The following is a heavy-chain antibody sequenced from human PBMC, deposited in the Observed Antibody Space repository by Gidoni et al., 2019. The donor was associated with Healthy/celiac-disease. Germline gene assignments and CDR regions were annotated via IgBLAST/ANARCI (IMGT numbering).Heavy chain of an antibody. D-gene: IGHD3-22*01. CDR1: GGPFSSYA. V-gene: IGHV1-69*01. Sequence: QVQLVQSGAEVKKPGSSVTVSCKASGGPFSSYAISWVRQAPGQGLEWMGGIIPIFGTANYAQKFQGRVTITADESTSTAYMELSSLRSEDTAVYYCAPYYYDSSGYYLSGRPLVYWGQGTLVTVSS. CDR2: IIPIFGTA. J-gene: IGHJ4*02. CDR3: APYYYDSSGYYLSGRPLVY.